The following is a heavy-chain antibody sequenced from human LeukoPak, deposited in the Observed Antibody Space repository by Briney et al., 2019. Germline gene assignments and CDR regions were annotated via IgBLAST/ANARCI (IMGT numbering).Heavy chain of an antibody. CDR3: ARDIGIAAAHWYYYGMDV. V-gene: IGHV1-18*01. J-gene: IGHJ6*02. D-gene: IGHD6-13*01. Sequence: GASLKVSCKASGGTFSSYAISWVRQAPGQGLEWMGWISAYNGNTNYAQKLQGRVTMTTDTSTSTAYMELRSLRSDDTAVYYCARDIGIAAAHWYYYGMDVWGQGTTVTVSS. CDR2: ISAYNGNT. CDR1: GGTFSSYA.